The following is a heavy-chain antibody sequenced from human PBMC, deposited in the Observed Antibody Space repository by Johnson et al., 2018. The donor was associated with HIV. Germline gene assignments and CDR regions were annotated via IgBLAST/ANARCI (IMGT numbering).Heavy chain of an antibody. CDR1: GFTVSRNY. CDR3: TRGGPYRNSKFVFDI. CDR2: FYTDGRT. V-gene: IGHV3-53*01. D-gene: IGHD4-11*01. Sequence: VQLVESGGGLIQPGGSLRLSCAASGFTVSRNYMSWVRQAPGKGLEWVSNFYTDGRTSSADSVKGRFTISRDNSENTLYLQMNSLRDEDTAVYYCTRGGPYRNSKFVFDIWGQGTLVTVSS. J-gene: IGHJ3*02.